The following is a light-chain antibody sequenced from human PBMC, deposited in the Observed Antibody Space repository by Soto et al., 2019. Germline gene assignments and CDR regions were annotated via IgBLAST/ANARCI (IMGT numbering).Light chain of an antibody. CDR2: GAS. CDR3: QQYNNWPSWT. V-gene: IGKV3-15*01. Sequence: EIVMTQSPATLSVSPGERATLSCRASQSVSSNLAWYQQKPGQAPRLLIYGASTRATGIPARFSGSGSGTEFTLTISSLQSEDFAVYYCQQYNNWPSWTVGQGTNVEI. CDR1: QSVSSN. J-gene: IGKJ1*01.